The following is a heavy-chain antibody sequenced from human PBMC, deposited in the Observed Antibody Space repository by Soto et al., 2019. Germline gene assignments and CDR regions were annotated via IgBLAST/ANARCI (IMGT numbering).Heavy chain of an antibody. CDR2: ISYDGSNK. D-gene: IGHD4-17*01. CDR3: AKDLIHGDYYYYYGMDV. Sequence: PGGSLRLSCAASGFPFSSYGMHWVRQAPGKGLEWVAVISYDGSNKYYADSVKGRFTISRDNSKNTLYLQMNSLRAEDTAVYYCAKDLIHGDYYYYYGMDVWGQGTTVTVSS. J-gene: IGHJ6*02. CDR1: GFPFSSYG. V-gene: IGHV3-30*18.